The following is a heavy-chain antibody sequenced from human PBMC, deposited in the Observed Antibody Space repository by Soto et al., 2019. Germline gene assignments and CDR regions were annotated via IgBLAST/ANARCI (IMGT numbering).Heavy chain of an antibody. CDR2: ISYDGSNK. D-gene: IGHD3-10*01. CDR3: AKDRRFGVLGFDP. J-gene: IGHJ5*02. Sequence: QVQLVESGGCVVHPGRSPRLSCAASGFTFSSYGMHWVRPAPGKGLEWVAVISYDGSNKYYSDSVKGRFTISRDNSKNTLYLQMNSLRVEDLAVYYCAKDRRFGVLGFDPGDQGTVFTGSS. V-gene: IGHV3-30*18. CDR1: GFTFSSYG.